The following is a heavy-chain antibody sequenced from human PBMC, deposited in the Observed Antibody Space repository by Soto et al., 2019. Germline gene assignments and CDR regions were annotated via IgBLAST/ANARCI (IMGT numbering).Heavy chain of an antibody. CDR3: AHIVVAGLGYYFDY. V-gene: IGHV2-5*02. CDR2: IYWDDDK. J-gene: IGHJ4*02. CDR1: GFSLSSTRMA. D-gene: IGHD6-19*01. Sequence: QITLKDSGPTLVKPTQTLTLTCTFSGFSLSSTRMAVGWIRQPPGKALEWLALIYWDDDKRYSPFLKSRLTITKDTSKNQVVLTMSNIDPVDTARYYCAHIVVAGLGYYFDYWGQGTLVTVSS.